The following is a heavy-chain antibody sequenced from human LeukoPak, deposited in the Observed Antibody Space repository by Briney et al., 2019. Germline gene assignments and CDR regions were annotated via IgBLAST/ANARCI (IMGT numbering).Heavy chain of an antibody. J-gene: IGHJ4*02. Sequence: GGSLRLSCAASGFTFSSYAMSWVRQAPGKGLEWVSGISGSGGSPYYADSVKGRFTISRDNSKNTLYLRMKSLRVEDTAVYYCAKVGVNSGWFCDYWGQEALVTVSS. CDR2: ISGSGGSP. CDR1: GFTFSSYA. V-gene: IGHV3-23*01. D-gene: IGHD6-19*01. CDR3: AKVGVNSGWFCDY.